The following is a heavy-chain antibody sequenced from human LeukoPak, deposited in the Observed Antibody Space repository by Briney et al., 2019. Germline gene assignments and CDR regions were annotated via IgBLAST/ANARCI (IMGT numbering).Heavy chain of an antibody. D-gene: IGHD2-15*01. V-gene: IGHV3-23*01. Sequence: GGSLRLSCAASGFTFSNYAMSWVRQGPGRGLECVSAINTSGGRTYYADSVKGRFTISRDNSKNTLHLQMNSLRAEDTAVYHCARQQGYCSDGSCYFDYWGQGTLVTVSS. J-gene: IGHJ4*02. CDR2: INTSGGRT. CDR1: GFTFSNYA. CDR3: ARQQGYCSDGSCYFDY.